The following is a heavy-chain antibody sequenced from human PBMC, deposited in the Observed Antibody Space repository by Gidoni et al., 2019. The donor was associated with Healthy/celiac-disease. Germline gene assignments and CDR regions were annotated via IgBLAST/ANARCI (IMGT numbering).Heavy chain of an antibody. CDR2: IYYSGST. J-gene: IGHJ4*02. V-gene: IGHV4-30-4*01. Sequence: VQLQESGLGLVKPSQTLSLTCTVSGGSISRGDYYWSWTRQPPGKGLEWIGYIYYSGSTYYNPSPKSRVTISVDTSKSQFSLKLSSVTAADTAVYYCARGVAPASHYYDSRLFDYWGQGTLVTVSS. CDR1: GGSISRGDYY. CDR3: ARGVAPASHYYDSRLFDY. D-gene: IGHD3-22*01.